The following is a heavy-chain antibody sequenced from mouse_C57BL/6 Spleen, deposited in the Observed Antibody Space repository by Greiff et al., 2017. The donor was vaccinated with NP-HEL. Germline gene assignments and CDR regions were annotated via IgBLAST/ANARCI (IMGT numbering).Heavy chain of an antibody. D-gene: IGHD1-1*01. CDR3: ARYGSSPHWYFDG. V-gene: IGHV7-3*01. CDR2: IRNKANGYTA. CDR1: GFTFTDYY. J-gene: IGHJ1*03. Sequence: EVKLVESGGGLVQPGGSLSLSCAASGFTFTDYYMSWVRPPPGKALEWLGFIRNKANGYTAEYSASVKGRFTISRDNSQSILYLQMTALRAEDSATYYCARYGSSPHWYFDGWGTGTTVTVSS.